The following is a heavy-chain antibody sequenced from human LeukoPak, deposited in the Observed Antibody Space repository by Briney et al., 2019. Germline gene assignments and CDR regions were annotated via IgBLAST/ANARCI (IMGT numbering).Heavy chain of an antibody. CDR1: GYIFTSYG. J-gene: IGHJ4*02. CDR2: ISPYNGNI. D-gene: IGHD5-12*01. V-gene: IGHV1-18*01. Sequence: ASVKVSCKASGYIFTSYGISWVRQAPGQGLEWMGWISPYNGNIFYVQKFQDSITMTTDTSTSTAYMELRSLRSDDTAVYYCARRGYKYGTGYFDYWGQGTLVTVSS. CDR3: ARRGYKYGTGYFDY.